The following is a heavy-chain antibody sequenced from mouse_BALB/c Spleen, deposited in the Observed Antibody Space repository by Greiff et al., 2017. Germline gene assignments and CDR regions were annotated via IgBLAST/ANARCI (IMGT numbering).Heavy chain of an antibody. Sequence: EVNVVESGAELVKPGASVKLSCTASGFNIKDTYMHWVKQRPEQGLEWIGRIDPANGNTKYDPKFQGKATITADTSSNTAYLQLSSLTSEDTAVYYCARGGLLRLRDFYAMDYWGQGTSVTVSS. CDR3: ARGGLLRLRDFYAMDY. CDR1: GFNIKDTY. J-gene: IGHJ4*01. V-gene: IGHV14-3*02. CDR2: IDPANGNT. D-gene: IGHD1-2*01.